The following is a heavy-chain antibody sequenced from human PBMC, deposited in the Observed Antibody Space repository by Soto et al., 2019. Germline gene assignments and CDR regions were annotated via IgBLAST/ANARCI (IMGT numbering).Heavy chain of an antibody. CDR1: GGSISSSNW. V-gene: IGHV4-4*02. D-gene: IGHD3-10*01. J-gene: IGHJ6*02. CDR3: ARDSRITMVRGVIRNYYYGMDV. CDR2: IYHSGST. Sequence: SETLSLTCAVPGGSISSSNWWSRVRQPPGKGLEWIGEIYHSGSTNYNPSLKSRVTISVDKSKNQFSLKLSSVTAADTAVYYCARDSRITMVRGVIRNYYYGMDVWGQGTTVTVSS.